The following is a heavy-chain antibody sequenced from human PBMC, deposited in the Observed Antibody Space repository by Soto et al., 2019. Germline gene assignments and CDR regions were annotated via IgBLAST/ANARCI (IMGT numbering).Heavy chain of an antibody. J-gene: IGHJ4*02. D-gene: IGHD5-12*01. Sequence: PSETLSLTCTVSGASISSNGYYWGWIRQTPGKGLEWIGSIFYSGTTHYNPSLRSRLSISVDTSKNVFSLKLSSLTAADTAIYYCATGAGWLRLGSRVWGQGTLVTVSS. CDR1: GASISSNGYY. V-gene: IGHV4-39*02. CDR2: IFYSGTT. CDR3: ATGAGWLRLGSRV.